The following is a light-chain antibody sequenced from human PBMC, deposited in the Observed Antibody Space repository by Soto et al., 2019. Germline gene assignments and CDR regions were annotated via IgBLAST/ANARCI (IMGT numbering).Light chain of an antibody. CDR2: STN. V-gene: IGLV8-61*01. CDR1: SGSVSTGYY. Sequence: QTVVTQEPSFSVSPGGTVTLTCGLSSGSVSTGYYPSWYQHTPGQAPRTLIYSTNTRSSGVPDRFSGSILGNKAALTIAGAHADDESDYYCVLYMGSGVSVFGTGTTLTVL. CDR3: VLYMGSGVSV. J-gene: IGLJ1*01.